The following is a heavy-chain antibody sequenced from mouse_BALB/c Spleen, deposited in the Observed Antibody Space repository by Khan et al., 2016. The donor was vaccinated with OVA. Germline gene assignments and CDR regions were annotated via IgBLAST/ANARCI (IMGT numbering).Heavy chain of an antibody. Sequence: VQLQQSGPELVKPGASVKISCKASGYTFTDYSMDWMRQSHGKSLAWIGYIFPNDGGTTYNQKFKTKATLTVDTSSSTAYMELRSLTSEASAVDGCARSGYGLFGYWGQGTLVTVSA. CDR2: IFPNDGGT. D-gene: IGHD1-2*01. V-gene: IGHV1S29*02. J-gene: IGHJ3*01. CDR3: ARSGYGLFGY. CDR1: GYTFTDYS.